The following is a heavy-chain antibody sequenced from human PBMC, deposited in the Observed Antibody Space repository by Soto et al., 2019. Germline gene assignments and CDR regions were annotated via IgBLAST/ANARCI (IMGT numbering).Heavy chain of an antibody. CDR3: ARYSSSTCCREGDY. V-gene: IGHV3-30*03. CDR1: GCTLSRYG. J-gene: IGHJ4*01. D-gene: IGHD2-2*01. Sequence: RGYWRLSRAGSGCTLSRYGKLGGRQVPGKGLEGVADIPDESRNDCYADSVKSRSTISRDNSTNTLDLRMNSLGAEDTAVHYCARYSSSTCCREGDY. CDR2: IPDESRND.